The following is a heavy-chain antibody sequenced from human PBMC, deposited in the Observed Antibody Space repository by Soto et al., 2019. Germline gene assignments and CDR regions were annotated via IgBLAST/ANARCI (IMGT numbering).Heavy chain of an antibody. Sequence: PSETLSLTCTVSGASMNSYHWSWIRQPAGKGLEWIGHIHSSGSTNYNPSLKSRVTMSVDTSMNQFSRRLMSLTAADTAVYYCARDQGVAAAGITWFDPWGQGALVTVSS. CDR2: IHSSGST. CDR3: ARDQGVAAAGITWFDP. J-gene: IGHJ5*02. V-gene: IGHV4-4*07. CDR1: GASMNSYH. D-gene: IGHD6-13*01.